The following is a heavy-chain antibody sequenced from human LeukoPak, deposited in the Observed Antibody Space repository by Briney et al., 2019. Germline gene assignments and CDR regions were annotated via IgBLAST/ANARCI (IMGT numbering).Heavy chain of an antibody. Sequence: KASETLSLTCTVSGGSISSYYWSWIRQPPGKGLEWIGYIYYSGSTNYNPSLKGRVTISVDTSKNQFSLKLSSVTAADTAVYYCAGVTAVADLGWFDPWGQGTLVTVSS. V-gene: IGHV4-59*08. J-gene: IGHJ5*02. CDR1: GGSISSYY. CDR3: AGVTAVADLGWFDP. CDR2: IYYSGST. D-gene: IGHD6-19*01.